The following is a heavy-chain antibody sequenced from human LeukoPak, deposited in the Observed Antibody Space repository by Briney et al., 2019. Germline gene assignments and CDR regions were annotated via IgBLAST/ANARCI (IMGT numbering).Heavy chain of an antibody. V-gene: IGHV3-33*06. D-gene: IGHD3-10*01. CDR1: GFTFSSYG. Sequence: GGSLRLSCAASGFTFSSYGMHWVRQAPGKGLEWVAVIWYDGSNKYYADSVKGRFTISRDNSKNTLYLQMNSLRAEDTAVYYCAKGYYFVSGSYYNSFDYWGQGTLVTVSS. CDR2: IWYDGSNK. J-gene: IGHJ4*02. CDR3: AKGYYFVSGSYYNSFDY.